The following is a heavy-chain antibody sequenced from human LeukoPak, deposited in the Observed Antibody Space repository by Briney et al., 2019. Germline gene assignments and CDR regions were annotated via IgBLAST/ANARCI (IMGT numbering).Heavy chain of an antibody. D-gene: IGHD1-26*01. CDR3: ASEEIKLRDAFDI. J-gene: IGHJ3*02. CDR1: GGSISSYY. Sequence: SETLSLTCTVSGGSISSYYWSWIRQPPGKGLEWIGYIYYSGSTYYNPSLKSRVTISVDTSKNQFSLKLSSVTAADTAVYCCASEEIKLRDAFDIWGQGTMVTVSS. CDR2: IYYSGST. V-gene: IGHV4-59*12.